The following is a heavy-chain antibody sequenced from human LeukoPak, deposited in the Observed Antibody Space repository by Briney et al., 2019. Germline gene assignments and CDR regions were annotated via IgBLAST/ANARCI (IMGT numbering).Heavy chain of an antibody. D-gene: IGHD4-17*01. CDR2: IRYDGRNK. CDR1: GFTFSTNS. Sequence: GGSLRLSCAASGFTFSTNSMHWVRQAPGKGLEWVAFIRYDGRNKYYADSVKGRFTISRDNSKNTLCLQMNSLRAEDTAVYYCAKEIWPTVTTPGHTHFDYWGQGTLVTVSS. J-gene: IGHJ4*02. V-gene: IGHV3-30*02. CDR3: AKEIWPTVTTPGHTHFDY.